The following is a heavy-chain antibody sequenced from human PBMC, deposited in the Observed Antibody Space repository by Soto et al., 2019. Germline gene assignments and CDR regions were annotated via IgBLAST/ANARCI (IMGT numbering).Heavy chain of an antibody. CDR1: GFTFSSYG. Sequence: GGSLRLSCAASGFTFSSYGMHWVRQAPGKGLEWVAVISYDGSNKYYADSVKGRFTISRDNSKKTLYLQMNSLRAEDTAVYYCAKDLLGYCSGGSCYPSDFMAEFFNGMDVWGQGTTVTVSS. D-gene: IGHD2-15*01. V-gene: IGHV3-30*18. CDR3: AKDLLGYCSGGSCYPSDFMAEFFNGMDV. J-gene: IGHJ6*02. CDR2: ISYDGSNK.